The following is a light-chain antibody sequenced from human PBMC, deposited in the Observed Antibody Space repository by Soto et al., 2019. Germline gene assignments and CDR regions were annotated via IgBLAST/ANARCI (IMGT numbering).Light chain of an antibody. CDR3: QQYHVWPKWT. J-gene: IGKJ1*01. CDR2: GAS. CDR1: QSISSY. Sequence: EIALTQYQATLSLRPGDRIAVSASASQSISSYLAWYQQKPGQPPRLLIHGASTRASGVPPRFSGSGSGTDFSLTISSLQSEDYAVYFCQQYHVWPKWTLGQGTKVDI. V-gene: IGKV3D-15*01.